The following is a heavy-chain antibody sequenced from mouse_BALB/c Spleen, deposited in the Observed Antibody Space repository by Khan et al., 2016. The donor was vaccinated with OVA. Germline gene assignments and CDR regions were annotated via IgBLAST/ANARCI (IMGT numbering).Heavy chain of an antibody. CDR3: ARTARIKY. D-gene: IGHD1-2*01. V-gene: IGHV3-2*02. CDR2: ISYSGST. CDR1: GYSITSGYG. Sequence: EVELVESGPGLVKPSQSLSLTCTVTGYSITSGYGWNWIRQFPGNKLEWMGYISYSGSTNYNPSLKSRISITRDTSKNQFFLQLNSVTTEDTATYYCARTARIKYWGQGTTLTDSA. J-gene: IGHJ2*01.